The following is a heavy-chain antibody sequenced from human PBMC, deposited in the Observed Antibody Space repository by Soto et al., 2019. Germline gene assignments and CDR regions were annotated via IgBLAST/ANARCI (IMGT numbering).Heavy chain of an antibody. Sequence: VASVKVSCKASGGTFSSYAISWVRQAPGQGLEWMGGIIPIFGTANYAQKFQGRVTITADESTSTAYMELSSLRSEDTAVYYCACSTLGYCSGGSCWTPFDYWGQGTLVTVSS. V-gene: IGHV1-69*13. CDR2: IIPIFGTA. CDR3: ACSTLGYCSGGSCWTPFDY. CDR1: GGTFSSYA. D-gene: IGHD2-15*01. J-gene: IGHJ4*02.